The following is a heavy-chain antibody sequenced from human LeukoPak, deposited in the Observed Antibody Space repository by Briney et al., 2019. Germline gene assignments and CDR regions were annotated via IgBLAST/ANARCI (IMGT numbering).Heavy chain of an antibody. CDR2: INAGNGNT. J-gene: IGHJ4*02. CDR1: GYTFTSYA. V-gene: IGHV1-3*01. D-gene: IGHD6-19*01. CDR3: ARIIAVAGDLFDY. Sequence: ASVKVSCKASGYTFTSYAMHWVRQAPGQRLEWMGWINAGNGNTKYSQKFQGRVTITRDTSASTAYMELSSLRSEDTAVYYCARIIAVAGDLFDYWGQGTLVTVSS.